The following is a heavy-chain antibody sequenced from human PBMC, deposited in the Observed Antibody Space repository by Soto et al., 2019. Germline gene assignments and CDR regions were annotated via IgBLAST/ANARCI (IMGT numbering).Heavy chain of an antibody. CDR1: GGSISSGDYY. D-gene: IGHD6-13*01. J-gene: IGHJ6*02. CDR2: IYYSGST. Sequence: SETLSLTCTVSGGSISSGDYYWSWIRQPPGKGLEWIGYIYYSGSTYYNPSLKSRVTISVDTSKNQFSLKLSSVTAADTAVYYCARWAAAGKYYYYYGMDVWGQGTTVTVSS. CDR3: ARWAAAGKYYYYYGMDV. V-gene: IGHV4-30-4*01.